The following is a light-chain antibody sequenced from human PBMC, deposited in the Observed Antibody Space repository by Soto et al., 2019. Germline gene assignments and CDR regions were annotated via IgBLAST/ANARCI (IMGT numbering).Light chain of an antibody. Sequence: IPLTQSPSSLSASVGDRVTITCRASQDIAIYLAWYQQKPGEAPKLLIYAASTLYGGVPSRFSGSGSGTDFALTITSLQAEDFATYFCQQSYSTPPWTFGQGTKVEIK. J-gene: IGKJ1*01. CDR1: QDIAIY. CDR2: AAS. V-gene: IGKV1-9*01. CDR3: QQSYSTPPWT.